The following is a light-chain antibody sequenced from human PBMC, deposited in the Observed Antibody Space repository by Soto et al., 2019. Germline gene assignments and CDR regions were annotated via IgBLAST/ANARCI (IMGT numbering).Light chain of an antibody. CDR3: QQFISFPPT. J-gene: IGKJ1*01. CDR2: DAS. Sequence: IQMTQSPSSLSASVGDRVIITCRASEGIRSALVWYQQKPGKAPKLLFYDASNLDTGVPSRFSGSGSGTEFTLTISSLQPEDYASYYCQQFISFPPTLGQGTKVDIK. CDR1: EGIRSA. V-gene: IGKV1-13*02.